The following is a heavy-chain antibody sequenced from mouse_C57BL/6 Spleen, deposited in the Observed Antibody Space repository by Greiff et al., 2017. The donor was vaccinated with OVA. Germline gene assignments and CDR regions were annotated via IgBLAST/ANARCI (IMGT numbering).Heavy chain of an antibody. CDR3: ARGGAQAPYYFDY. D-gene: IGHD3-2*02. V-gene: IGHV1-55*01. CDR2: IYPGSGST. CDR1: GYTFTSYW. J-gene: IGHJ2*01. Sequence: QVQLQQPGAELVKPGASVKMSCKASGYTFTSYWITWVKQRPGQGLEWIGDIYPGSGSTNYNEKFKSKATLTGDTSSSTAYMQLSSLTSEDSAVYYCARGGAQAPYYFDYWGQGTTLTVSS.